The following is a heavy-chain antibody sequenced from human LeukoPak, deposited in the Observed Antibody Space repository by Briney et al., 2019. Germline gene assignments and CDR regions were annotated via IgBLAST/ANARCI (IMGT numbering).Heavy chain of an antibody. CDR1: GGSISSYY. Sequence: SETLSLTCTVSGGSISSYYWSWIRQPAGKGLEWIGRIYTSGSTNYNPSLKSRVTMSVDTSKNQFSLKLTSVTAADTAVYYCARHPYGLVREAYFDPWGQGTLVTVSS. V-gene: IGHV4-4*07. D-gene: IGHD6-19*01. CDR3: ARHPYGLVREAYFDP. J-gene: IGHJ5*02. CDR2: IYTSGST.